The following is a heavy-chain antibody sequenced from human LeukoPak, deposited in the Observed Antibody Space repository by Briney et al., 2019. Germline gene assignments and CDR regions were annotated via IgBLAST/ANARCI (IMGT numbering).Heavy chain of an antibody. CDR1: GYTFTSYG. V-gene: IGHV1-18*01. Sequence: ASVKVSCKASGYTFTSYGISWVRQAPGQGLEWMGWIGAYNGNTNYAQKLQGRVTVTTDTSTSTAYMELRSLRSDDTAVYYCAGVARGRSSGYYYFDYWGQGTLVTVSS. CDR2: IGAYNGNT. CDR3: AGVARGRSSGYYYFDY. D-gene: IGHD3-22*01. J-gene: IGHJ4*02.